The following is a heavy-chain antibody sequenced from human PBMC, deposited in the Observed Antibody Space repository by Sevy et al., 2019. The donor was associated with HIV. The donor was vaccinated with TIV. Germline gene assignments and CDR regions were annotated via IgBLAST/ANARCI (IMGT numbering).Heavy chain of an antibody. Sequence: SGTLSLTCNVSGASIRSYSWTWIRQPPGKGLEWIGNIFYRGTTDYNPSLKSRVTISVDTSQNQVSLWVNSVTASDTAVYFCARLECSGEDNCYNHWGQGTPVTVSS. V-gene: IGHV4-59*01. CDR3: ARLECSGEDNCYNH. J-gene: IGHJ5*02. D-gene: IGHD2-15*01. CDR1: GASIRSYS. CDR2: IFYRGTT.